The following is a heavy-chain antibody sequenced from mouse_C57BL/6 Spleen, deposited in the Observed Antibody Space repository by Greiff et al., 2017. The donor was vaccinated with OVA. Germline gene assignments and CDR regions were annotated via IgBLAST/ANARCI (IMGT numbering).Heavy chain of an antibody. CDR1: GFTFSDYY. CDR3: ARERYGSSYMYFDV. V-gene: IGHV5-16*01. D-gene: IGHD1-1*01. Sequence: EVHLVESEGGLVQPGSSMKLSCTASGFTFSDYYMAWVRQVPEKGLEWVANINYDGSSTYYLDSLKSRFIISRDNAKNILYLQMSSLKSEDTATYYCARERYGSSYMYFDVWGTGTTVTVSS. J-gene: IGHJ1*03. CDR2: INYDGSST.